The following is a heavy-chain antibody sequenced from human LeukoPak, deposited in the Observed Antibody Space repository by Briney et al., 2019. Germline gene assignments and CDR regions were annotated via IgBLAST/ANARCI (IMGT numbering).Heavy chain of an antibody. CDR2: ISANGGAT. J-gene: IGHJ4*02. CDR1: GFTFSNFA. D-gene: IGHD3-10*01. CDR3: AKASGSPYYFDY. Sequence: GGSLRLSCAASGFTFSNFAMSWVRQAPGKGLECVSLISANGGATYYADSVKGRFTISRDNSKSTLYLQMNSLRANDTAVYYCAKASGSPYYFDYWGQGTLVTVSS. V-gene: IGHV3-23*01.